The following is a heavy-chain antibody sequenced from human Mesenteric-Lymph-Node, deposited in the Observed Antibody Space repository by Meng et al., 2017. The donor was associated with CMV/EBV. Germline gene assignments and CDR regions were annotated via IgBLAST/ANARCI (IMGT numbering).Heavy chain of an antibody. D-gene: IGHD1-26*01. J-gene: IGHJ6*02. CDR1: GGSISTYY. V-gene: IGHV4-59*01. CDR3: ARGGSSCYYWLDV. CDR2: IYYSGST. Sequence: SETLSLTCTVSGGSISTYYWSWIRQPPGKALEWIWYIYYSGSTNYNPSLKSRFTISVDTSKNQFSLKLRSVSAADTAIYYCARGGSSCYYWLDVWGQGTTVTVSS.